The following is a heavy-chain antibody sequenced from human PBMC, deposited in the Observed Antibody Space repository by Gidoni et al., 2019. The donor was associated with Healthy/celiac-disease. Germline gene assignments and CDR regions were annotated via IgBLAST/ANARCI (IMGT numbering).Heavy chain of an antibody. D-gene: IGHD3-16*02. CDR3: ARDLIEGYYYYGMDV. V-gene: IGHV3-53*04. J-gene: IGHJ6*02. CDR2: IYSGGSP. Sequence: EVQLVESGGGLVQPGGSLRLSCEAAGFTVSSNYMSWVRQAPGKGLEWVSVIYSGGSPYYADSVTGRFTISRHNSKNTLYLQMNSLRAEDTAVYYCARDLIEGYYYYGMDVWGQGTTVTVSS. CDR1: GFTVSSNY.